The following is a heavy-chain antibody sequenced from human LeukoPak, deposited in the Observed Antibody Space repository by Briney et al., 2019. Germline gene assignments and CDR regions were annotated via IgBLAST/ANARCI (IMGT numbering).Heavy chain of an antibody. J-gene: IGHJ6*03. CDR3: ARVHYQYYMDV. CDR2: IYHSGST. V-gene: IGHV4-38-2*01. D-gene: IGHD3-10*01. Sequence: SETLSLTCAVSGYSISSGYYWGWIRQPPGKGLEWIGSIYHSGSTYYNPSLKSRVTISVDTSKNRFSLKLSPVTAADTAVYYCARVHYQYYMDVWGKGTTVTVSS. CDR1: GYSISSGYY.